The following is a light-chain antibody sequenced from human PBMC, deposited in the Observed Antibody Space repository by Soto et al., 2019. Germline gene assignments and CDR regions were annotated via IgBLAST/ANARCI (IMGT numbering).Light chain of an antibody. CDR3: QHYAILPAQ. V-gene: IGKV3-20*01. J-gene: IGKJ1*01. Sequence: PPTLSWSRIISPRLSCRASQSVSSNLAWYQQKPGQAPRLLIYGASSRATGIPDRFTGSGSGTDFTLTICRLEPEDFALYYCQHYAILPAQFGEG. CDR2: GAS. CDR1: QSVSSN.